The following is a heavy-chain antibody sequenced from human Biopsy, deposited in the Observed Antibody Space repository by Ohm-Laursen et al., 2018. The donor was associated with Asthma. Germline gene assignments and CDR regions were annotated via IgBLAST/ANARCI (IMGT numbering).Heavy chain of an antibody. CDR2: IYYSGST. V-gene: IGHV4-30-4*01. D-gene: IGHD3-22*01. Sequence: TLSLTCTVSGGSISSGDYYWSWIRQPPGKGLEWIGYIYYSGSTYYNPSLKSRVTISVDTSKNQFSLKLSSVTAADTAVYYCARDLSFYDSSGYYRRWFDPWGQGTRVTVSS. CDR1: GGSISSGDYY. J-gene: IGHJ5*02. CDR3: ARDLSFYDSSGYYRRWFDP.